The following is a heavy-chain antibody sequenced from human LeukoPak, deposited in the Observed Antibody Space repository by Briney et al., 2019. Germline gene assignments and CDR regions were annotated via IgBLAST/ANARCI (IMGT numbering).Heavy chain of an antibody. J-gene: IGHJ4*02. V-gene: IGHV3-48*01. Sequence: GGSLRLSCAASGFTLSSYGMNWVRQAPGKGLEWVSYVSSSGNTIYYADSVKGRFTISRDNARNSLYLQMNSLRGEDTAVYYCARAYGSGSSYHPDYWGQGTLVTVSS. CDR1: GFTLSSYG. CDR2: VSSSGNTI. CDR3: ARAYGSGSSYHPDY. D-gene: IGHD3-10*01.